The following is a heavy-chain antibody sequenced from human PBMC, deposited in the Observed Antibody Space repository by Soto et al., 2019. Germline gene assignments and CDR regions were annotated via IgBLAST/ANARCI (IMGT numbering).Heavy chain of an antibody. J-gene: IGHJ3*02. D-gene: IGHD4-17*01. CDR2: IRGSNGRI. CDR1: GFTFSTYA. V-gene: IGHV3-23*01. CDR3: AKDYGDPYAFDI. Sequence: GGSLRLSCAASGFTFSTYAMSWVRQAPGKGLEWISNIRGSNGRIDYADSVKGRFTISRDNSKNTLYLEMNSLRAEDTAVYYCAKDYGDPYAFDIWGQGAMVTVSS.